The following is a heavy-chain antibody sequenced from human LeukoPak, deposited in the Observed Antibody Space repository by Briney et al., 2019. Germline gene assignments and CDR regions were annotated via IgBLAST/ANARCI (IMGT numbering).Heavy chain of an antibody. D-gene: IGHD4-17*01. V-gene: IGHV3-23*01. Sequence: GGSLRLSCAASGFTFNNYAMNWVRLAPGKGLEWVSSISGGGETTYYADSAKGRFTISRDNSQNTLYLQMNSLRAEDTAVYYCARDYADYVGYFFFDYWGQGTLVTVSS. CDR1: GFTFNNYA. J-gene: IGHJ4*02. CDR3: ARDYADYVGYFFFDY. CDR2: ISGGGETT.